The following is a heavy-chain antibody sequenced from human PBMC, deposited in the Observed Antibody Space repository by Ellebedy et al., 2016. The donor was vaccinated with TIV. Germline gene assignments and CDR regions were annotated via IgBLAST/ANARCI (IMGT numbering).Heavy chain of an antibody. CDR3: ARGSEVEWLQLGVFDY. Sequence: GESLKISXAASGFTFSSYWMSWVRQAPGKGLEWVANIKQDGSEKYYVDSVKGRFTISRDNAKNSLYLQMNSLRAEDTAVYYCARGSEVEWLQLGVFDYWGQGTLVTVSS. CDR2: IKQDGSEK. J-gene: IGHJ4*02. CDR1: GFTFSSYW. D-gene: IGHD5-24*01. V-gene: IGHV3-7*04.